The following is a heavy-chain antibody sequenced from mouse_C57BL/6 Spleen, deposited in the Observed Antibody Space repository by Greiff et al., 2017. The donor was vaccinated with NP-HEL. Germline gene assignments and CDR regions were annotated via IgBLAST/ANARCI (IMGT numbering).Heavy chain of an antibody. CDR2: IDPSDSYT. CDR3: ARGTTVVAPGFAY. V-gene: IGHV1-69*01. J-gene: IGHJ3*01. CDR1: GYTFTSYW. D-gene: IGHD1-1*01. Sequence: QVQLQQPGAELVMPGASVKLSCKASGYTFTSYWMHWVKQRPGQGLEWIGEIDPSDSYTNYNQKFKGKSTLTVDKSSSTAYMQLSSLTSEDSAVYYCARGTTVVAPGFAYWGQGTLVTVSA.